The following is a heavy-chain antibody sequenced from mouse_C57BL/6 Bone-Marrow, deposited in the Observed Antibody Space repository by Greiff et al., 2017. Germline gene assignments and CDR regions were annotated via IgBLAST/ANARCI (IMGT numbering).Heavy chain of an antibody. CDR3: AGSQGTTVVATGYFDY. CDR2: INPNNGGT. Sequence: VQLQQSGPELVKPGASVKISCKASGYTFTDYYMNWVKQSHGKSLEWIGDINPNNGGTSYNQKFKGKATLTVDKSSSTAYMERRSLTSEDSAVYYCAGSQGTTVVATGYFDYWGQGTALTVSS. D-gene: IGHD1-1*01. CDR1: GYTFTDYY. V-gene: IGHV1-26*01. J-gene: IGHJ2*01.